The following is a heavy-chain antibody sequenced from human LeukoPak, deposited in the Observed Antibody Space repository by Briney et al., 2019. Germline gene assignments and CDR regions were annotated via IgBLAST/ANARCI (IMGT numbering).Heavy chain of an antibody. CDR1: GGSLSSGSYY. Sequence: PSQTLSLTCTVSGGSLSSGSYYWSCIRQPAGKGLEWIGRIYASGSTNYNPSLQSRVTMSVDTSKNQFSLKLSSVAAADTAVYYCARSRGYSDYWGQGTLVTVSS. CDR2: IYASGST. D-gene: IGHD5-18*01. V-gene: IGHV4-61*02. CDR3: ARSRGYSDY. J-gene: IGHJ4*02.